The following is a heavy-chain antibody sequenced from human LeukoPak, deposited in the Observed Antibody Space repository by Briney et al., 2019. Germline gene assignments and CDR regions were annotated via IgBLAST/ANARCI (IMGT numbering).Heavy chain of an antibody. CDR1: SGSISSYY. V-gene: IGHV4-59*01. D-gene: IGHD3-22*01. Sequence: SETLSLTCTVSSGSISSYYWSWIRQPPGKGLEWIGYIHYSGSTNYNPSLKSRVSISVETSKNQFSLKLSSVTAADTAVYYCARGDYYDSSGYKGPFDYWGQGTLVTVSS. J-gene: IGHJ4*02. CDR3: ARGDYYDSSGYKGPFDY. CDR2: IHYSGST.